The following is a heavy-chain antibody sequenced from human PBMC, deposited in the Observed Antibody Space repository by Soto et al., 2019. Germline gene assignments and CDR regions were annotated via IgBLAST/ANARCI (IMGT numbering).Heavy chain of an antibody. CDR2: IYYSGST. V-gene: IGHV4-39*01. J-gene: IGHJ4*02. D-gene: IGHD1-26*01. Sequence: QLQLQESGPGLVKPSETLSLTCTVSGGSISSSSYYWGWIRQPPGKGLEWIGSIYYSGSTYYNPSLKSRVTISVDTSKNQFSLKLSSVTAADTAVYYCASRLNGGELLFDYWGQGTLVTVSS. CDR1: GGSISSSSYY. CDR3: ASRLNGGELLFDY.